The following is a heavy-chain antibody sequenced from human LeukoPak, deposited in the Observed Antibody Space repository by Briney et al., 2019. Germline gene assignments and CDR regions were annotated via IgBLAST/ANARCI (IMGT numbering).Heavy chain of an antibody. V-gene: IGHV4-30-4*08. J-gene: IGHJ3*02. D-gene: IGHD3-22*01. CDR1: GGSISSGDFY. Sequence: PSQTLSLTCTVSGGSISSGDFYWSWIRQPPGKGLEWIGYIYYSGSTYYNPSLKSRVTISVDTSKNQFSLKLSSVTAADTAVYSCAKQWLRNAFDIWGQETMVTVSS. CDR2: IYYSGST. CDR3: AKQWLRNAFDI.